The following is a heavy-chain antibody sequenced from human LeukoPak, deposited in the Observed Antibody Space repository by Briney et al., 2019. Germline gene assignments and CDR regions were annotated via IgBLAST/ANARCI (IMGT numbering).Heavy chain of an antibody. CDR3: ASRRRGYSYGYLRYYFDY. CDR1: GGSISSYY. V-gene: IGHV4-34*01. D-gene: IGHD5-18*01. Sequence: SETLSLTCTVSGGSISSYYWSWIRQPPGKGLGWIGEINHSGSTNYNPSLKSRVTISVDTSKNQFSLKLSSVTAADTAVYYCASRRRGYSYGYLRYYFDYWGQGTLVTVSS. J-gene: IGHJ4*02. CDR2: INHSGST.